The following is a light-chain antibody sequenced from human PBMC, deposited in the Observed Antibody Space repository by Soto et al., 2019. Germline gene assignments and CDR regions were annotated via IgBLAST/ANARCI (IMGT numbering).Light chain of an antibody. CDR3: LHYNNGPR. Sequence: IVMTQSPASLSLSPGERAALSCRASQSVSSSLAWYQHKPGQAPRLLIYGASRRATGVPARFSGSGSGTEFTLTISSLQSEDFAVYYCLHYNNGPRFGQGTKVDIK. J-gene: IGKJ1*01. CDR1: QSVSSS. V-gene: IGKV3-15*01. CDR2: GAS.